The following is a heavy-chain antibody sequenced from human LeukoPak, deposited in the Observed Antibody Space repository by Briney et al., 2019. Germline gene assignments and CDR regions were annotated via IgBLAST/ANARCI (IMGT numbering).Heavy chain of an antibody. V-gene: IGHV6-1*01. Sequence: SQTLSLTCAIPGDSVSSNSAAWNWIRQSPSRGLEWLGRTYYRSKWYNDYAVSVKSRITINPDTSKNQFSLQLNSVTPEDTAVYYCAREGYSSGWYGGGYYFDYWGQGTLVTVSS. J-gene: IGHJ4*02. CDR3: AREGYSSGWYGGGYYFDY. CDR2: TYYRSKWYN. D-gene: IGHD6-19*01. CDR1: GDSVSSNSAA.